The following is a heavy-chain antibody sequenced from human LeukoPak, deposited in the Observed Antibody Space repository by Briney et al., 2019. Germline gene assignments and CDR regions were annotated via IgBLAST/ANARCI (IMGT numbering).Heavy chain of an antibody. Sequence: PSETLSLTCTVSGGSISSYYWSWIRQPAGKGLEWIGRIYTSGSTNYNPSLKSRVTMSVDTSKNQFSLKLSSVTAADTAVYYCARAILGSSWYRYYYYMDVWGKGTTVTVSS. CDR2: IYTSGST. D-gene: IGHD6-13*01. J-gene: IGHJ6*03. V-gene: IGHV4-4*07. CDR1: GGSISSYY. CDR3: ARAILGSSWYRYYYYMDV.